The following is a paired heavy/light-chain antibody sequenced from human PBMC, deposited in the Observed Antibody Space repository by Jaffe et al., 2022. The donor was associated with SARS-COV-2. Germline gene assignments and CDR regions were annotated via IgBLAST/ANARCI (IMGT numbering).Light chain of an antibody. CDR3: HQSSSLPNT. Sequence: EIVLTQSPDFQSVTPKEKVTITCRASQSIGSSLHWYQQKPDQSPKLLIKYASQSFSGVPSRFSGSGSGTDFTLTINSLEAEDAATYYCHQSSSLPNTFGQGTKLEIK. CDR2: YAS. J-gene: IGKJ2*01. V-gene: IGKV6-21*01. CDR1: QSIGSS.
Heavy chain of an antibody. CDR2: IYYSGST. Sequence: QVQLQESGPGLVKPSQTLSLTCTVSGGSISSGDYYWSWIRQPPGKGLEWIGYIYYSGSTYYNPSLKSRVTISVDTSKNQFSLKLSSVTAADTAVYYCARGPDSGYDDGFDYWGQGTLVTVSS. CDR1: GGSISSGDYY. J-gene: IGHJ4*02. V-gene: IGHV4-30-4*01. CDR3: ARGPDSGYDDGFDY. D-gene: IGHD5-12*01.